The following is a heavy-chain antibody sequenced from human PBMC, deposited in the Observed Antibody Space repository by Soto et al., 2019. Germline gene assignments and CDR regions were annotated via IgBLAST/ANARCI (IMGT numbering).Heavy chain of an antibody. CDR3: ARDPSRGSEWARYLDL. Sequence: GGSLRLSCAASGFTFSSYAMHWVRQAPGQGLEWVSYISLSSGNIHYADSVRGRFTVSRDNAKNSLYLQMNSLRAEDTAVYYCARDPSRGSEWARYLDLWARGTLVTVSS. J-gene: IGHJ2*01. V-gene: IGHV3-48*01. CDR1: GFTFSSYA. D-gene: IGHD3-16*01. CDR2: ISLSSGNI.